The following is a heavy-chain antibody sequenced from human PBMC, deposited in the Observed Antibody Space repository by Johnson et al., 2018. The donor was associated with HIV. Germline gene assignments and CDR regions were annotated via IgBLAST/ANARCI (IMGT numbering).Heavy chain of an antibody. Sequence: QVQLVESGGGVVQPGRSLRLSCAASGFTFSSYAMHWVRQAPGKGLAWVAVISYDGSNKYSADSVKGRFTISRDKSKNTLYLQMNSRIAEDTAVYYCAKARLIAADDSFDIWGQGTMVTVSS. CDR1: GFTFSSYA. CDR3: AKARLIAADDSFDI. D-gene: IGHD6-6*01. J-gene: IGHJ3*02. V-gene: IGHV3-30*04. CDR2: ISYDGSNK.